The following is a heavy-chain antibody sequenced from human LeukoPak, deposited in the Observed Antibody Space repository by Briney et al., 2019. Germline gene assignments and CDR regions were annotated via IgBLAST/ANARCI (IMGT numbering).Heavy chain of an antibody. CDR1: GFTFSDDW. J-gene: IGHJ1*01. V-gene: IGHV3-7*04. Sequence: PGGSLRLSCAASGFTFSDDWMSWVRQAPGQGLAWVAHINQDGSEQHFVGSVQGRFTISRDNAKNSLYLQMDSLRAEDTAVYYCVGGAHDYWGQGTPVTVSS. D-gene: IGHD3-16*01. CDR3: VGGAHDY. CDR2: INQDGSEQ.